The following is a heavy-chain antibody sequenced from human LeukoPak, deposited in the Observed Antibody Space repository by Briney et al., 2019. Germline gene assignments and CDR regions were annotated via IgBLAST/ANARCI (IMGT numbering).Heavy chain of an antibody. CDR3: ARGPLRYFDWFLRSYYFDY. V-gene: IGHV4-34*01. CDR1: GGSFSGYY. Sequence: PSETLSLTCAVYGGSFSGYYWSWIRQPPGKGLEWIGEINHSGSTNYNPSLKSRVTISVDTSKNQFSLKLSSVTAADTAVYYCARGPLRYFDWFLRSYYFDYWGQGTLVTVSS. D-gene: IGHD3-9*01. CDR2: INHSGST. J-gene: IGHJ4*02.